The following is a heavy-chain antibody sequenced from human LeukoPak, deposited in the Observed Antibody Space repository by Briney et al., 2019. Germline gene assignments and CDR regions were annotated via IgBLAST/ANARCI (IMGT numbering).Heavy chain of an antibody. CDR2: ISASGGT. D-gene: IGHD6-19*01. J-gene: IGHJ5*02. CDR3: ARSPHNSAWYEKWFDP. CDR1: GGSISTYY. V-gene: IGHV4-4*08. Sequence: KLSETLSLTCTVSGGSISTYYWSWIRQSPGKGLEWIADISASGGTNYNPSLESRVTVSIDSSKNQFSLKLSSVTAADTAVFYCARSPHNSAWYEKWFDPWGQGTLVTVSS.